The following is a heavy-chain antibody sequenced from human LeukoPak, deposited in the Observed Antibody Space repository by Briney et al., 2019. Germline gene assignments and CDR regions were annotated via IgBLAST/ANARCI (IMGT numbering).Heavy chain of an antibody. Sequence: PGGSLRLSCAASGFPFSSYGMHWVRQAPGKGLGYVSSISSNGGSTYYANSVKGRFTISRDNSKNTLYLQMGSLRAEDMAVYYCARGLFGTTDYWGQGTLVTVSS. J-gene: IGHJ4*02. CDR3: ARGLFGTTDY. V-gene: IGHV3-64*01. CDR2: ISSNGGST. CDR1: GFPFSSYG. D-gene: IGHD2/OR15-2a*01.